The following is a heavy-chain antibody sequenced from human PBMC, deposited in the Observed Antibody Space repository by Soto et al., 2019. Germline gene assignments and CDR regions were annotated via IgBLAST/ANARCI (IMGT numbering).Heavy chain of an antibody. D-gene: IGHD2-2*01. CDR1: GFTFSSYW. Sequence: PGGSLRLSCAASGFTFSSYWMHWVRQAPGKGLVWVSRINSDGSSTSYADSVKGRFTISRDNAKNTLYLQMNSLRAEDTAVYYCARAAANPTAYYYYGMDVWGKGTTVTVSS. CDR2: INSDGSST. CDR3: ARAAANPTAYYYYGMDV. J-gene: IGHJ6*04. V-gene: IGHV3-74*01.